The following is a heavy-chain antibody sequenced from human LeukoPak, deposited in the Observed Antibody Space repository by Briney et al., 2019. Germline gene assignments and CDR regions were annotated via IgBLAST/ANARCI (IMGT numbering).Heavy chain of an antibody. V-gene: IGHV1-2*02. Sequence: ASVKVSCKATGYSLSDYYVHWVRQAPGQGLEWMGWINANSGGTNYAQKFQGTVTMTWATSVNAAYMELSRLKSDDTAVYYCARGIIRGYDFDYWGQGTLVTVSS. CDR1: GYSLSDYY. D-gene: IGHD5-12*01. J-gene: IGHJ4*02. CDR2: INANSGGT. CDR3: ARGIIRGYDFDY.